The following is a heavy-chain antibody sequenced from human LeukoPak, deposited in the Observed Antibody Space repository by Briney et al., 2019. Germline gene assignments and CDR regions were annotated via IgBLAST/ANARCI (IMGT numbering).Heavy chain of an antibody. CDR3: AKERLMTTVTSDY. CDR1: GFTFSSYA. J-gene: IGHJ4*02. CDR2: ISGSGGST. V-gene: IGHV3-23*01. D-gene: IGHD4-17*01. Sequence: GGSLRLSCAASGFTFSSYAMSWVRQAPGKGLEWVSAISGSGGSTYYADSVKGRFTISRDNAKNTQYLQMNSLRAEDTAVYYCAKERLMTTVTSDYWGQGTLITVSS.